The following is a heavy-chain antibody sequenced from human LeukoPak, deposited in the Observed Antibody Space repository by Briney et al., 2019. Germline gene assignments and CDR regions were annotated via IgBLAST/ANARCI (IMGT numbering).Heavy chain of an antibody. Sequence: SGTLSLTCAVSGGSISSSNWWSWVRQPPEKGLEWIGEIYHSGSTNYNPSLKSRVTISVDKSKNQFSLKLSSVTAADTAVYYCASPGPNKRWYFDYWGQGTLVTVSS. CDR1: GGSISSSNW. CDR3: ASPGPNKRWYFDY. V-gene: IGHV4-4*02. D-gene: IGHD2/OR15-2a*01. CDR2: IYHSGST. J-gene: IGHJ4*02.